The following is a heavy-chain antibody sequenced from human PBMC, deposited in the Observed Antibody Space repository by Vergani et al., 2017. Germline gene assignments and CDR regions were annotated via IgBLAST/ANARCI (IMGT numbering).Heavy chain of an antibody. Sequence: QVQLQQWGAGLLTPSETLSLTCAVYGGSFSGYYWSWIRQPPGKGLEWIGEINHSGSTNYNPSLKSRVTISVDTSKNQFSLQLSSVTAADTAVYYCARGPVGTMVRGVFDYWGQGTLVTVSS. CDR1: GGSFSGYY. CDR3: ARGPVGTMVRGVFDY. V-gene: IGHV4-34*01. D-gene: IGHD3-10*01. CDR2: INHSGST. J-gene: IGHJ4*02.